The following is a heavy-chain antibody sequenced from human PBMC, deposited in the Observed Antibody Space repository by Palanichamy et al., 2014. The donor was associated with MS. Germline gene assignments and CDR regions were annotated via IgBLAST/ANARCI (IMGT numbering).Heavy chain of an antibody. CDR2: IYYSGST. CDR1: GGSISSYY. J-gene: IGHJ4*02. D-gene: IGHD1-26*01. CDR3: AQGGIVGASFDY. Sequence: VQLQESGPGLVKPSETLSLTCTVSGGSISSYYWSWIRQPPGKGLEWIGYIYYSGSTNYNPSLKSRVTISVDTSKNQFSLKLSSVTAADTAVYYCAQGGIVGASFDYWGQGTLVTVSS. V-gene: IGHV4-59*01.